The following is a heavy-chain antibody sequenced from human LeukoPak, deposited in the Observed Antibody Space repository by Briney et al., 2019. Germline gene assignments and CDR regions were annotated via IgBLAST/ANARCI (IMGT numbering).Heavy chain of an antibody. J-gene: IGHJ4*02. CDR1: GFTFSSYA. Sequence: GGSLRLSCAASGFTFSSYAMSWVRQAPGKGLEWVSAISGSGGSTYYADSVKGRFTISRDNSKNTLYLQMNSLRAEDTAVYYCAKGKYYYDTPATNFDYWGQGTLVTVSS. D-gene: IGHD3-22*01. V-gene: IGHV3-23*01. CDR3: AKGKYYYDTPATNFDY. CDR2: ISGSGGST.